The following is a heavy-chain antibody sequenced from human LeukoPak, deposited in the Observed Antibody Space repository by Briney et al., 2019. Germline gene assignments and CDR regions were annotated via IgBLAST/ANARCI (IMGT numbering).Heavy chain of an antibody. CDR3: ARGKQWLAPIDY. CDR1: DGSISSYY. CDR2: IYYSGST. D-gene: IGHD6-19*01. J-gene: IGHJ4*02. V-gene: IGHV4-59*01. Sequence: SETLSLTCTVSDGSISSYYWSWIRQSPGKGLEWIGYIYYSGSTNYNPSLKSRVTISVDTSKNQFSLKLSSVTAADTAVYYCARGKQWLAPIDYWGQGTLVTVSS.